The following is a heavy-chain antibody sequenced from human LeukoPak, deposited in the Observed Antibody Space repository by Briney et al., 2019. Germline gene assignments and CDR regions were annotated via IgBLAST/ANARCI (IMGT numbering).Heavy chain of an antibody. D-gene: IGHD1-26*01. J-gene: IGHJ4*02. CDR3: ARLYSGSYSSLDY. CDR1: GGSISSYY. V-gene: IGHV4-59*01. CDR2: IYYSGST. Sequence: SETLSLTCTVSGGSISSYYWSWIRQPPGKGLEWIGYIYYSGSTNYNPSLKSRVTISVDTSKNQFSLKLSSVTAADTAVYYCARLYSGSYSSLDYWGQGTLVTVSS.